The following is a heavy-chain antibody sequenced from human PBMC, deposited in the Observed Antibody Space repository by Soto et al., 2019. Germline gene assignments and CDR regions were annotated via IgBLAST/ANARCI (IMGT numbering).Heavy chain of an antibody. V-gene: IGHV3-48*03. J-gene: IGHJ4*02. D-gene: IGHD5-12*01. CDR2: ISSSGSTI. CDR3: ARARDGYNYQSDY. CDR1: AFTFRNYQ. Sequence: GSLRLSCAASAFTFRNYQMNWVRQAPGKGLEWVSFISSSGSTIYYTDSVKGRFTISRDNAKDSLYLQMDRMRVEDTAVYYCARARDGYNYQSDYWGQGTLVTVSS.